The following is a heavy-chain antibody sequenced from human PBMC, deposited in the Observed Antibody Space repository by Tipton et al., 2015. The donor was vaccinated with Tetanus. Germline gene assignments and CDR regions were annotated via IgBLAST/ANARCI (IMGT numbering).Heavy chain of an antibody. CDR2: IGDAKTVM. V-gene: IGHV3-48*02. D-gene: IGHD4-17*01. J-gene: IGHJ5*02. CDR3: ARVIRRSMIGYGVFDP. Sequence: SLRLSCATSGFPFHSYHMAWVRQAPGKGLDWISYIGDAKTVMQYADSVKGRFTVSRDNAENSLFLQMTSLRDEDTAVYFCARVIRRSMIGYGVFDPWGQGTLVAVSS. CDR1: GFPFHSYH.